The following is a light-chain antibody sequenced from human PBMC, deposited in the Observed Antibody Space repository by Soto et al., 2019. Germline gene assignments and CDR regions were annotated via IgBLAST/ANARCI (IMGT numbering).Light chain of an antibody. CDR1: QSVSSTY. J-gene: IGKJ4*01. V-gene: IGKV3-20*01. CDR3: QQYVTSPLT. Sequence: EIVLTQSPGTLSLSPGERATLSCRASQSVSSTYLAWYQQKPGQAPRLLIYAASSRATGIPDRFSGSGSGTDFTLTISRLEPEDFALYYCQQYVTSPLTFGGGTKVDIK. CDR2: AAS.